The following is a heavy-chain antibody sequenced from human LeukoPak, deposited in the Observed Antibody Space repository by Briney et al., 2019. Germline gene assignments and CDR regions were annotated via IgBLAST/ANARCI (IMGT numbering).Heavy chain of an antibody. V-gene: IGHV4-59*08. CDR1: GGSISSYY. J-gene: IGHJ6*03. CDR2: IYYSGST. CDR3: ARHAIGYCSSTSCYPLTPHYYYYMDV. D-gene: IGHD2-2*01. Sequence: PSETLSLTCTVSGGSISSYYWSWIRQPPGKGLEWIGYIYYSGSTNYNPSLKSRVTISVDTSKNQFSLKLSSVTAADTAVYYRARHAIGYCSSTSCYPLTPHYYYYMDVWGKGTTVTVSS.